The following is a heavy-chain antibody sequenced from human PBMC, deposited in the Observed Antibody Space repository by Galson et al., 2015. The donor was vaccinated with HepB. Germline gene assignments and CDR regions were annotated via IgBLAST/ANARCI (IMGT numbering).Heavy chain of an antibody. CDR1: GFTFSNAW. Sequence: SLRLSCAASGFTFSNAWMSWVRQAPGKGLEWVGRIKSKTDGGTTDYAAPVKGRFTISRDDSKNTLYLQMNSLKTEDTAVYYCTTDPYSSSWYLFGSYYYGMDVWGQGTTVTVSS. CDR2: IKSKTDGGTT. J-gene: IGHJ6*02. V-gene: IGHV3-15*01. D-gene: IGHD6-13*01. CDR3: TTDPYSSSWYLFGSYYYGMDV.